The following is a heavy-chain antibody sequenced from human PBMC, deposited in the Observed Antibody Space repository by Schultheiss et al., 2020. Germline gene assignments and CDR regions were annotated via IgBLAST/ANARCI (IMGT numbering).Heavy chain of an antibody. V-gene: IGHV4-34*01. J-gene: IGHJ6*04. D-gene: IGHD2-2*01. CDR1: GGSFSNYY. CDR3: ARRGSSTNYYGMDV. Sequence: SQTLSLTCAVYGGSFSNYYWTWIRQPPGKGLEWIAEINHSGTTNYNPSLKSRVTMSVDTSKNQFSLKLNSVTAADTAVYYCARRGSSTNYYGMDVWGKGTTGTVAS. CDR2: INHSGTT.